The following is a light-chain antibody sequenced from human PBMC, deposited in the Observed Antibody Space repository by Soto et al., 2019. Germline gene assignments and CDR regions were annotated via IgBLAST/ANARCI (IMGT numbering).Light chain of an antibody. Sequence: AVQVSNSAVAVSVSKTYRATISCRTSQGFGNALGWYQQTPGKPPKLLIYGASNLQSGVPPRFSGSGSDTDFTLAISSLQPEDSATYYCPLSINYPNPFGHGTKVD. CDR3: PLSINYPNP. J-gene: IGKJ3*01. CDR2: GAS. CDR1: QGFGNA. V-gene: IGKV1-6*01.